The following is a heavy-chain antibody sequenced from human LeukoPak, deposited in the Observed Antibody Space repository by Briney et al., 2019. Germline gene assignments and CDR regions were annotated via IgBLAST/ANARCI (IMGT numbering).Heavy chain of an antibody. V-gene: IGHV1-69*06. CDR2: IIPIFGTA. J-gene: IGHJ4*02. D-gene: IGHD2-2*01. CDR1: GGTFSSYA. Sequence: ASVKVSCKASGGTFSSYAISWVRQAPGQGLEWMGGIIPIFGTANYAQKFQGRVTITADKSTSTAYMELSSLRSEDTAVYYCARDGVVVVPAAILYYWGQGTLVTVSS. CDR3: ARDGVVVVPAAILYY.